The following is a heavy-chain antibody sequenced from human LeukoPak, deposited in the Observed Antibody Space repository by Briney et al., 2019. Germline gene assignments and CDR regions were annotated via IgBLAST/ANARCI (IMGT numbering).Heavy chain of an antibody. D-gene: IGHD3-22*01. CDR3: ARVDIYYDSSGYYSSWFDP. CDR2: ISAYNGNT. CDR1: GYTFTRYG. V-gene: IGHV1-18*01. Sequence: GASVKVACQASGYTFTRYGISWVRQAPGQGLEWMGWISAYNGNTNYAQKLQGRVTMTTDTSTSTAYMELRSLRSDDTAVYYCARVDIYYDSSGYYSSWFDPWGQGTLVTVSS. J-gene: IGHJ5*02.